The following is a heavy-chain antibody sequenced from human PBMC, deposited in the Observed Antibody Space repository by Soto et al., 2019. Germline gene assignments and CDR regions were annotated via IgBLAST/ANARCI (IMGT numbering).Heavy chain of an antibody. CDR2: IYYSGST. V-gene: IGHV4-61*01. Sequence: SETLSLTCTFSGGSVSSGSYYWSWIRQPPGKGLEWIGYIYYSGSTNYNPSLKSRVTISVDTSKNQFSLKLSSVTAADTAVYYCARDSGDYGDYDYWGQGTLVTVSS. J-gene: IGHJ4*02. CDR3: ARDSGDYGDYDY. D-gene: IGHD4-17*01. CDR1: GGSVSSGSYY.